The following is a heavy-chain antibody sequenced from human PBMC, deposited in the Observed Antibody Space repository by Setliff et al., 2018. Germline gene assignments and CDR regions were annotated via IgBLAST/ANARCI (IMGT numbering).Heavy chain of an antibody. CDR3: ARAELLWFGGFDP. Sequence: ASVKVSCKASGYTFTSYGISWVRQAPGQGLEWMGWISAYNGNTNYAQKFQGRVTITADKSTSTAYMELSSLRSEDTAVYYCARAELLWFGGFDPWGQGTLVTVSS. CDR2: ISAYNGNT. J-gene: IGHJ5*02. V-gene: IGHV1-18*01. D-gene: IGHD3-10*01. CDR1: GYTFTSYG.